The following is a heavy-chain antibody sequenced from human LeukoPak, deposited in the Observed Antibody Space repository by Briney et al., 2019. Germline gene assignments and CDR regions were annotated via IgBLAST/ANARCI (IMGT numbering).Heavy chain of an antibody. D-gene: IGHD3-22*01. CDR2: IYPGDSDT. CDR1: GYSFTSYW. J-gene: IGHJ4*02. Sequence: GESLQISCKGSGYSFTSYWIGWVRQMPGKGLEWMGIIYPGDSDTRYSPSFQGQVTISADKSISTAYLQWSSLKASDTAMYYCARLTYYYDSSGYYFDYWGQGTLVTVSS. CDR3: ARLTYYYDSSGYYFDY. V-gene: IGHV5-51*01.